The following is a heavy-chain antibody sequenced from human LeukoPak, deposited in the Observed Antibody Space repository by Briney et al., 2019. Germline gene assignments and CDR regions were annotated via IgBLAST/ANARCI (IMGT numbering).Heavy chain of an antibody. Sequence: ASVKVSCKASGYTFTSYGISWVRQAPGQGLEWMGWISAYNGNTNYAQKLQGRVTMTTDTSTSTAYMELRSLRSDDTAVYYCARDQDGYYGSGFFDPWGQGTLVTVSS. V-gene: IGHV1-18*01. CDR1: GYTFTSYG. CDR2: ISAYNGNT. CDR3: ARDQDGYYGSGFFDP. J-gene: IGHJ5*02. D-gene: IGHD3-10*01.